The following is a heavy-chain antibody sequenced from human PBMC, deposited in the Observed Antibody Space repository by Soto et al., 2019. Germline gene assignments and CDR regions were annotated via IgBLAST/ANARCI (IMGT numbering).Heavy chain of an antibody. CDR2: IYYSGST. D-gene: IGHD3-22*01. V-gene: IGHV4-59*08. J-gene: IGHJ4*02. CDR1: GGSISSYY. Sequence: SETLSLTCTVSGGSISSYYWSWTRQPPGKGLEWIGYIYYSGSTYYNPSLKSRVTISVDTSKNQFSLKLSSVTAADTAVYYCARASYYYDSSGYTFDYWGQGTLVTVSS. CDR3: ARASYYYDSSGYTFDY.